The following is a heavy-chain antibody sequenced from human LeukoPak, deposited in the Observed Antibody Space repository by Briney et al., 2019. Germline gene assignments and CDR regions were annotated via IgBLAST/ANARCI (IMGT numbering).Heavy chain of an antibody. J-gene: IGHJ3*02. Sequence: PSETLSLTCAVYGGSFSGYYWSWIRQPPGKGLEWIGEINHSGSTNYNPSLKSRVTLSVDTSKNQFSLKLSSVTAADTAVYYCARLALRYFDWLSQDDAFHIWGQGTMVTVSS. CDR1: GGSFSGYY. CDR3: ARLALRYFDWLSQDDAFHI. D-gene: IGHD3-9*01. CDR2: INHSGST. V-gene: IGHV4-34*01.